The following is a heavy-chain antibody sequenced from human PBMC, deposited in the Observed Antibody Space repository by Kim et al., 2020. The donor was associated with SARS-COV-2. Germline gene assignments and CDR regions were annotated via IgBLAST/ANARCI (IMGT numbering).Heavy chain of an antibody. CDR1: GFTFTSFA. Sequence: GGSLRLSCVGSGFTFTSFAMSWVRQAPGKGLEWISAVSGSGEVTFYADSVEGRFTISRENSRNTLYLQMTSLRADDTAIYYCAKDFSSDRRAWIHDAWGR. CDR3: AKDFSSDRRAWIHDA. D-gene: IGHD5-18*01. V-gene: IGHV3-23*01. J-gene: IGHJ2*01. CDR2: VSGSGEVT.